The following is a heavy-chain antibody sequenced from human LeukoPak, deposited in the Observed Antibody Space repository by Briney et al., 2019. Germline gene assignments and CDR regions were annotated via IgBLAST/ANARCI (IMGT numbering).Heavy chain of an antibody. CDR1: GFIFADVA. J-gene: IGHJ6*02. D-gene: IGHD3-3*01. CDR2: INWNSGTV. V-gene: IGHV3-9*01. Sequence: GGSLRLSCAGSGFIFADVAMHWVRHVPGKGLEWVSGINWNSGTVGYADSVKGRFTISRDNSKNTLYLQMNSLRAEDTAVYYCARGEPYYDFWSGYYGMDVWGQGTTVTVSS. CDR3: ARGEPYYDFWSGYYGMDV.